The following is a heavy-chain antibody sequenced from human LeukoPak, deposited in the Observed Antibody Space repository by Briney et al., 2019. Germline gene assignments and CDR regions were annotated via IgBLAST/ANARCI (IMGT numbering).Heavy chain of an antibody. J-gene: IGHJ3*02. CDR2: INPNSGGT. Sequence: ASVKVSCKASGYTFTGYYMHWVRQAPGQGLEWMGWINPNSGGTNYAQKFQGSVTMTRDTSISTAYMELSRLRSDDTAVYYCARCPSGYDDFDIWGQGTMVTVSS. CDR3: ARCPSGYDDFDI. D-gene: IGHD1-26*01. V-gene: IGHV1-2*02. CDR1: GYTFTGYY.